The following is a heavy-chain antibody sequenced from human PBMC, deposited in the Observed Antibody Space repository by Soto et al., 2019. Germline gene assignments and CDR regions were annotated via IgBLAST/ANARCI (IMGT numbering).Heavy chain of an antibody. CDR1: GGSISSAGFS. D-gene: IGHD2-15*01. CDR3: ARDDGVVAFDY. J-gene: IGHJ4*02. CDR2: IYYSGRT. Sequence: QVQLRESGPGLVKPSQTLSLTCTVSGGSISSAGFSWTWIRQHPGKGLEWIGYIYYSGRTNYNPSLRSRVTISVDTSKNQFSLKLSSVTAADTAVYYCARDDGVVAFDYWGQGALVTVSS. V-gene: IGHV4-31*03.